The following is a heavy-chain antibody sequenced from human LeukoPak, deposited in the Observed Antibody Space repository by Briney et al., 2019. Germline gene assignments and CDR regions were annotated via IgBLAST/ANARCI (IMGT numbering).Heavy chain of an antibody. D-gene: IGHD3-16*01. Sequence: PGGSLRLSCAASGFTFSSYWMSWVRQVPGKGLEWVAHIKQDGSAIYYADSVKGRFTISRDNAKNTLYLQMNSLRAEDTAVYYCARDNPLGGGLFYFDYWGQGTLVTGSS. J-gene: IGHJ4*02. CDR1: GFTFSSYW. V-gene: IGHV3-7*01. CDR2: IKQDGSAI. CDR3: ARDNPLGGGLFYFDY.